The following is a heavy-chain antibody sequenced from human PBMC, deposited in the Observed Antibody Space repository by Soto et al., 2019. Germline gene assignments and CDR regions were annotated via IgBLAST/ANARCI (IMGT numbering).Heavy chain of an antibody. CDR1: GGSISSYY. D-gene: IGHD3-9*01. Sequence: ETLSLTCTVSGGSISSYYWSWIRQPPGKGLEWIGYIYYSGSTNYNPSLKSRVTISVDTSKNQFSLKLSSVTAADTAVYYCARHYYDILTGYYWDYFDYWGQGALVTVS. J-gene: IGHJ4*02. CDR3: ARHYYDILTGYYWDYFDY. V-gene: IGHV4-59*08. CDR2: IYYSGST.